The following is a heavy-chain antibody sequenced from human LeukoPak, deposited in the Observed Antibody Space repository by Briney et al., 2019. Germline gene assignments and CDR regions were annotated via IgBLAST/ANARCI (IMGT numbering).Heavy chain of an antibody. CDR1: GASLSSAHG. D-gene: IGHD1-7*01. CDR2: ISDTGTS. Sequence: SETLSLTCTVSGASLSSAHGWSWIRQPPGRGLEWIGYISDTGTSIYNPSLKNRLSMLVDTSKNHFYLNLTSVTAADTAIYYCARTRTYLDYWGQGALVTVSS. V-gene: IGHV4-61*03. J-gene: IGHJ4*02. CDR3: ARTRTYLDY.